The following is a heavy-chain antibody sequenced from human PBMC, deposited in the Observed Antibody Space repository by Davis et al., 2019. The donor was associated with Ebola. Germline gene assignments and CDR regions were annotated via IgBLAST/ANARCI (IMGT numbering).Heavy chain of an antibody. D-gene: IGHD2-2*01. V-gene: IGHV5-10-1*01. CDR3: ARHRIVVVPAAMRDTSCYMDV. J-gene: IGHJ6*03. Sequence: GESLKISCKGSGYSFTSYWISWVRQMPGKGLEWMGRIDPSDSYTNYSPSFQGHVTISADKSISTAYLQWSSLKASDTAMYYGARHRIVVVPAAMRDTSCYMDVWGKGTTVTVSS. CDR1: GYSFTSYW. CDR2: IDPSDSYT.